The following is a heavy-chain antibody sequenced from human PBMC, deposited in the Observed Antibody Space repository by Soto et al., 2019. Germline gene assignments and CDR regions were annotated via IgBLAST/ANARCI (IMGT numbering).Heavy chain of an antibody. CDR1: GFTFSSYG. D-gene: IGHD6-13*01. CDR3: AKDQQLAPDFGFDP. CDR2: ISYDGSNK. Sequence: GGSLRLSCAASGFTFSSYGMHWVRQAPGKGLEWVAVISYDGSNKYYADSVKGRFTISRDNSKNTLYLQMNSLRAEDTAVYYCAKDQQLAPDFGFDPWGQGTLVTVSS. V-gene: IGHV3-30*18. J-gene: IGHJ5*02.